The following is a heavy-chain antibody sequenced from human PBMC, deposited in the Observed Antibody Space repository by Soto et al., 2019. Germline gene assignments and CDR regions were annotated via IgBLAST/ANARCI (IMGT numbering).Heavy chain of an antibody. Sequence: SETLSLTCAVYGGSLSDSYWSWIRQPPGKGLEWIGDINHRGATNYNPSLKSRATISVDTSQNHFSVRLNSVTAADTAVYYCAKNFDAWGQGTLVTVSS. CDR3: AKNFDA. CDR1: GGSLSDSY. V-gene: IGHV4-34*01. CDR2: INHRGAT. J-gene: IGHJ5*02.